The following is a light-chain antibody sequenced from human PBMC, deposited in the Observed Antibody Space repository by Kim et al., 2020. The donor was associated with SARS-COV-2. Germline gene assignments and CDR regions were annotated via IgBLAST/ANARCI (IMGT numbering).Light chain of an antibody. V-gene: IGKV1-27*01. CDR1: QDIANY. CDR3: QKYDSAPWT. Sequence: GSVGDGVTITCRASQDIANYLAWYQQKPGKVPKLLGYAASALKSGVPSRFSGNRSGTDFTLTISNLQPEDVATYYCQKYDSAPWTFGQGTKVDIK. J-gene: IGKJ1*01. CDR2: AAS.